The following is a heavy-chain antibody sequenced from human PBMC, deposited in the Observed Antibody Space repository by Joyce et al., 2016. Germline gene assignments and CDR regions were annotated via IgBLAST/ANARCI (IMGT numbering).Heavy chain of an antibody. CDR3: ARDAGFGLDALDI. V-gene: IGHV6-1*01. CDR2: RYYRSKWYN. CDR1: GDFVSSNSAA. Sequence: QVQLQQSGPGLVKPSQILSLTCAISGDFVSSNSAAWNWIRQSPSRGLEVLGRRYYRSKWYNDYAVSVRSRISINPDTSKNLFSLHLNSVTPEDTAVYYCARDAGFGLDALDIWGQGTMVTVSS. J-gene: IGHJ3*02. D-gene: IGHD3/OR15-3a*01.